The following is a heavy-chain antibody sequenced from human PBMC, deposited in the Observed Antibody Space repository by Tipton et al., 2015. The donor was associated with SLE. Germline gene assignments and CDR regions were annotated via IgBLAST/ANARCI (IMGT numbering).Heavy chain of an antibody. CDR3: ARVTHSSSWVPYYFDY. J-gene: IGHJ4*02. Sequence: TLSLTCTVSGGSISSGGYYWSWIRQHPGKGLEWIGYIYYSGSTYYNPSLKSRVTISVDTSKNQFSLKLSSVTAADTAVYYCARVTHSSSWVPYYFDYWGQGTLVTVSS. D-gene: IGHD6-13*01. CDR2: IYYSGST. CDR1: GGSISSGGYY. V-gene: IGHV4-31*03.